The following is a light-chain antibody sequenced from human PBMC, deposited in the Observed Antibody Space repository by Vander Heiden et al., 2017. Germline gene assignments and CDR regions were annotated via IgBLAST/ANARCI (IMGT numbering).Light chain of an antibody. V-gene: IGKV3-11*01. CDR1: QSVSSY. CDR3: PHRSNWL. J-gene: IGKJ1*01. Sequence: EIVLTQSPATLSLSPGERATLSCMASQSVSSYLAWYQQKPGQAPRLLIYDASNRDTGIQARFSGSGPVTDFTLTISSLETEDFAVYYTPHRSNWLFGQGTKVEIK. CDR2: DAS.